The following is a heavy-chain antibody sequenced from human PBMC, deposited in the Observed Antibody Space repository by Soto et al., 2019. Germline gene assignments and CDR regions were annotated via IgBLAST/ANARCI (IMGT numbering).Heavy chain of an antibody. Sequence: EVQLLESGGGLARPGGSLRLSCAASGFTFSSYAMTWVRQAPGKGLEWVSGISTDGGRTYYAASVKGRFSISRDNSKNTMSLELNSLRAEDTGIYYCAKTGGYMYDAFDIWGQGTRVTVSS. J-gene: IGHJ3*02. D-gene: IGHD5-12*01. CDR2: ISTDGGRT. CDR1: GFTFSSYA. V-gene: IGHV3-23*01. CDR3: AKTGGYMYDAFDI.